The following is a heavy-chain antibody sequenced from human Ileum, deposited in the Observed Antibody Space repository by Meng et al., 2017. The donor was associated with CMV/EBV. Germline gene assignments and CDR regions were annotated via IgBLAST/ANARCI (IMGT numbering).Heavy chain of an antibody. CDR2: INWSGNNK. Sequence: SLKISCAASGFVFEDYAMHWVRQAPGKGLEWVASINWSGNNKGFADSVKGRFSIYRDNTKNSLSLEMNNLRPEDKALYYCVKDSYSSSACEASFDYWGQGTLVTVSS. D-gene: IGHD6-13*01. V-gene: IGHV3-9*01. CDR1: GFVFEDYA. J-gene: IGHJ4*02. CDR3: VKDSYSSSACEASFDY.